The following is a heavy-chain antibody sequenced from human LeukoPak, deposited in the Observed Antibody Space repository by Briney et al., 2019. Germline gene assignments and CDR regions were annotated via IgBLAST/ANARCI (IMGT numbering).Heavy chain of an antibody. CDR2: ISGSGGST. D-gene: IGHD6-19*01. CDR1: GFTFSSYA. CDR3: ARAQAVAGTGGFDP. V-gene: IGHV3-23*01. Sequence: GGSLRLSCAASGFTFSSYAMSWVRQAPGKGLEWVSAISGSGGSTYYADSVKGRFTISRDNAKNMVYLQMKSLRDDDTAVYYCARAQAVAGTGGFDPWGQGTLVTVSS. J-gene: IGHJ5*02.